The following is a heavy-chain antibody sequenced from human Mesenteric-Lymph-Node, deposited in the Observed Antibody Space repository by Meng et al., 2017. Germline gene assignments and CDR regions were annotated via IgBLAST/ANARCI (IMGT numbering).Heavy chain of an antibody. CDR2: ISGSGGST. CDR3: GTEAYCGGDCYSPGYFDY. CDR1: GFTFSSYA. D-gene: IGHD2-21*02. Sequence: GESLKISCAASGFTFSSYAMHWVRQAPGKGLEWVSAISGSGGSTYYADSVKGRFTISRDNSKNTLYLQMNSLRAEDTAVYYCGTEAYCGGDCYSPGYFDYWGQGTLVTVSS. V-gene: IGHV3-23*01. J-gene: IGHJ4*02.